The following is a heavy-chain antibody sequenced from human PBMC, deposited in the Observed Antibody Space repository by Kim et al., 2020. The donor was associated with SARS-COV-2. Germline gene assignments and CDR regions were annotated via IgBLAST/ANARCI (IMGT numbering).Heavy chain of an antibody. V-gene: IGHV4-31*03. CDR1: GGSISSGGYY. CDR2: IYYSGST. CDR3: ARDLGITMIVGARGAFDI. J-gene: IGHJ3*02. D-gene: IGHD3-22*01. Sequence: SETLSLTCTVSGGSISSGGYYRSWIRQHPGKGLEWIGYIYYSGSTYYNPSLKSRVTISVDTSKNQFSLKLSSVTAADTAVYYCARDLGITMIVGARGAFDIWGQGTMVTVSS.